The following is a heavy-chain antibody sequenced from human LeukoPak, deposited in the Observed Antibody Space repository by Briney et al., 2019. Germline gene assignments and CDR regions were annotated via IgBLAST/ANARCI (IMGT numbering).Heavy chain of an antibody. V-gene: IGHV3-23*01. Sequence: PGGSLRLSCTASGFTFSSYAMTWVRQAPGKGLEWVSAISGGGDSTYYADSVKGGFTISRDNSKNTLYLQMNSLRAEDTAVYYCAKSMWIRIWSIQGYYLDYWGQGTLVTVSS. CDR2: ISGGGDST. J-gene: IGHJ4*02. CDR3: AKSMWIRIWSIQGYYLDY. D-gene: IGHD5-18*01. CDR1: GFTFSSYA.